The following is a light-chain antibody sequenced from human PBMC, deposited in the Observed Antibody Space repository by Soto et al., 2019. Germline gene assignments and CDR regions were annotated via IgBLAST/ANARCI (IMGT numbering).Light chain of an antibody. V-gene: IGKV1-12*01. CDR3: QQTSAFPRT. Sequence: DIQMTQSPSSVSASVGDRLTITCRASRDMSNSLAWYQQTPEKAPKLLLPGASSFHRGVPSLFSGGGAGTEFTLIISSLQPEDFVTYYCQQTSAFPRTFGQGTKVDVK. CDR1: RDMSNS. CDR2: GAS. J-gene: IGKJ1*01.